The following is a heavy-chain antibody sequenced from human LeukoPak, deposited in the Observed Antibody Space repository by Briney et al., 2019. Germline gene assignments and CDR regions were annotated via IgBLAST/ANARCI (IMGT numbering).Heavy chain of an antibody. CDR2: IYATWST. Sequence: SETLSLTCTVSGGSIRSYYWSWIRQPAGKGLEWIGRIYATWSTNFNPSLKSRVTMSVDTSKNQFSLKLSSVTAADTAVYYCARDPGYYGSGTRGAFDIWGQGTRVTVSS. D-gene: IGHD3-10*01. V-gene: IGHV4-4*07. CDR3: ARDPGYYGSGTRGAFDI. J-gene: IGHJ3*02. CDR1: GGSIRSYY.